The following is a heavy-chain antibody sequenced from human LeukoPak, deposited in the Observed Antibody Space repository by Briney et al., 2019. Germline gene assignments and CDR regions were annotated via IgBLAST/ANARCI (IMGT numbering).Heavy chain of an antibody. CDR1: GGSISSYY. CDR2: IYFNGYT. V-gene: IGHV4-59*12. J-gene: IGHJ4*02. D-gene: IGHD1-26*01. Sequence: SETLSLTCTVSGGSISSYYWSWIRQPPGKGLEWIGYIYFNGYTNYNPSLKSRVTMSVDTSKNQFSLKLSSVTAADTAVYYCARDGGGYSGSLFGYWGQGTLVTVSS. CDR3: ARDGGGYSGSLFGY.